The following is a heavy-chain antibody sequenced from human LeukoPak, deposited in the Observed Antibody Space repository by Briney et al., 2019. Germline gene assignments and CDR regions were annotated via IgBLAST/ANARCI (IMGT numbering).Heavy chain of an antibody. D-gene: IGHD3-22*01. CDR3: ARDSYYYDSSGYYFVDY. Sequence: PGGSLRLSCAASGFTFSDYYMSWIRQAPGKGLEWVSYISSSGSTMYYADSVKGRFTISRDNAKNSLYLQMNSLRAEDTAVYYCARDSYYYDSSGYYFVDYWGQGTLVTVSS. V-gene: IGHV3-11*01. CDR2: ISSSGSTM. CDR1: GFTFSDYY. J-gene: IGHJ4*02.